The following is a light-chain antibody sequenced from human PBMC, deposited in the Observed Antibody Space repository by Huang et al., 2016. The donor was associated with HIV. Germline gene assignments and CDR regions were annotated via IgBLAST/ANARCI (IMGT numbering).Light chain of an antibody. Sequence: EIVLTQSPATLSLSPGERATLSCRASQGLANYLAWYQQKPGQAPSLLIYDASHRATGIPARFSGSGAGTDFTLTISSLEPEDFAVYYCQQRGNWQLTFGGGTKVEIK. J-gene: IGKJ4*01. CDR1: QGLANY. CDR2: DAS. V-gene: IGKV3D-11*01. CDR3: QQRGNWQLT.